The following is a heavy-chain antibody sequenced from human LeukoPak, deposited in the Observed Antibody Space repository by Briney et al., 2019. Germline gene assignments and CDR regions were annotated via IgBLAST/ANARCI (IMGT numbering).Heavy chain of an antibody. Sequence: PSETLSLTCTVSGGSISSSSYYWGWLRQPPGKGLEWIGSMFYSGSTYYNPSLKSRVTISVDTSKNQFSLRLSSVTAADTAVYYCARHYDSSGGLGGSFDYWGQGTLVTVSS. D-gene: IGHD3-22*01. J-gene: IGHJ4*02. V-gene: IGHV4-39*01. CDR3: ARHYDSSGGLGGSFDY. CDR1: GGSISSSSYY. CDR2: MFYSGST.